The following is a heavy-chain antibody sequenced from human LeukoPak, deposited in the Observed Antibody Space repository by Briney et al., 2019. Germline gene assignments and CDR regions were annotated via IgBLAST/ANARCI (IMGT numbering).Heavy chain of an antibody. CDR3: ARYSGSYSGFDY. CDR2: IYYSGSI. D-gene: IGHD1-26*01. J-gene: IGHJ4*02. V-gene: IGHV4-59*08. Sequence: SETLSLTCTVSGGSISSYYWSWIRQPPGKGPEWIGYIYYSGSINYNPSLKSRVTISVDTSKNQFSLKLRSVTAADTAVYYCARYSGSYSGFDYWGQGTLVTVSS. CDR1: GGSISSYY.